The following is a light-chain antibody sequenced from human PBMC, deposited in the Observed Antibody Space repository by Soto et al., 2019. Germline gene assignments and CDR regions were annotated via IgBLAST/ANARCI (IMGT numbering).Light chain of an antibody. CDR2: AAS. CDR3: QQSYRTPFA. Sequence: DIQMTQSPSSLSASLGDRVTITCRASQSISAYLNWYQQKPGKAPKFLIYAASSLQSGVPSRFSGSGSGTDFTLTINSLQPEDLATYYCQQSYRTPFAFGGGTKVEIK. CDR1: QSISAY. V-gene: IGKV1-39*01. J-gene: IGKJ4*01.